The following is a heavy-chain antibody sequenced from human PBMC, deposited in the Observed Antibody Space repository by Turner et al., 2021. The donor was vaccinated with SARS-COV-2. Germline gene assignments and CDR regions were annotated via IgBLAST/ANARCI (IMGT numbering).Heavy chain of an antibody. CDR2: ISASGGSI. V-gene: IGHV3-23*01. D-gene: IGHD5-12*01. Sequence: EVQLLESGGGLVQPGGSLRLSCAASGFTFSSYAMSWVLQAPGKGLEWVSGISASGGSIYYADSVKGRFTISRDNPKNTLNLQMNSLRAEDTAVYFCAKDHGGYSASWGQGTLVTVSS. CDR3: AKDHGGYSAS. J-gene: IGHJ5*02. CDR1: GFTFSSYA.